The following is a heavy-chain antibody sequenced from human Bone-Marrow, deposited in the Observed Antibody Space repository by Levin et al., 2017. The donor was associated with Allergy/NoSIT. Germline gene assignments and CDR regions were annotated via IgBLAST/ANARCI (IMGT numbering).Heavy chain of an antibody. V-gene: IGHV3-33*01. CDR3: ARDRYFYYYYGMDV. J-gene: IGHJ6*02. CDR2: IWYDGSNK. D-gene: IGHD1-1*01. CDR1: GFTFSSYG. Sequence: GGSLRLSCAASGFTFSSYGMHWVRQAPGKGLEWVAVIWYDGSNKYYADSVKGRFTISRDNSKNTLYLQMNSLRAEDTAVYYCARDRYFYYYYGMDVWGQGTTVTVSS.